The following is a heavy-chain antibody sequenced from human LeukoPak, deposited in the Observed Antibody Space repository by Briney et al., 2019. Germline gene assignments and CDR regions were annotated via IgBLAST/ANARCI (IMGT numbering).Heavy chain of an antibody. CDR3: VSWTSGY. CDR1: RFTLSDHY. D-gene: IGHD3/OR15-3a*01. Sequence: GGSLRLSCAASRFTLSDHYMDWVRQAPGKGLEWVGRTRDKANSYTTEYAASVKGRFTISRDDSKNSLYLQMNSLKTEDTAVYYCVSWTSGYWGQGTLVTVSS. CDR2: TRDKANSYTT. J-gene: IGHJ4*02. V-gene: IGHV3-72*01.